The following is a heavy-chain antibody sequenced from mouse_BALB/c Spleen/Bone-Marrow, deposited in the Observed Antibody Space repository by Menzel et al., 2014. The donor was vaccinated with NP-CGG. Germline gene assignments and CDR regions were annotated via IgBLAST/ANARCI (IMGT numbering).Heavy chain of an antibody. CDR2: IRNKAKGYTT. Sequence: EVKVEESGGGLVQPGGSLRLSCATSGFTFSDYYMSWVRQPPGKALEWLGFIRNKAKGYTTEYIPSVKGRFTISRVNSQSMLYLQMNTLRAEDSATYYCARDRNNDIHWYLDVWGAGTTVTVSS. V-gene: IGHV7-3*02. CDR1: GFTFSDYY. D-gene: IGHD2-12*01. CDR3: ARDRNNDIHWYLDV. J-gene: IGHJ1*01.